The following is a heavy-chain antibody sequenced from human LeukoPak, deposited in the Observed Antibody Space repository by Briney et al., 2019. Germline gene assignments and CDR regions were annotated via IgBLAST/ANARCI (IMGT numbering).Heavy chain of an antibody. Sequence: SETLSLTCAVYGGSFSGYYWSWIRQLPGKGLEWIGEINHSGSTNYNPSLKSRVTTSVDTSKNQFSLKLSSVTAADTAVYYCARGTGSSWYGGPFDSWGQGTLVTVSS. CDR2: INHSGST. J-gene: IGHJ4*02. D-gene: IGHD6-13*01. CDR1: GGSFSGYY. V-gene: IGHV4-34*01. CDR3: ARGTGSSWYGGPFDS.